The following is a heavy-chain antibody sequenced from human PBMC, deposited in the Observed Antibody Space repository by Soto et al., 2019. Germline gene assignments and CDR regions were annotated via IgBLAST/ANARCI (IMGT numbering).Heavy chain of an antibody. D-gene: IGHD3-3*02. CDR2: IYHSGNT. CDR1: GYSITNGYY. J-gene: IGHJ4*02. Sequence: PSETLSLTCAVSGYSITNGYYWGWVRQPPGKGLEWIGSIYHSGNTYYNPSLKSRVTISLDTSKNQFSLKLTSVTAADTAMYYCARVKLAGRGSFHYWRKGTLVNVSS. V-gene: IGHV4-38-2*01. CDR3: ARVKLAGRGSFHY.